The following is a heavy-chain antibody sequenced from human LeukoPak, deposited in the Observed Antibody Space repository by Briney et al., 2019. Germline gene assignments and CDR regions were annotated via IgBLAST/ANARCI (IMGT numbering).Heavy chain of an antibody. CDR3: ARSEAVGTVDY. J-gene: IGHJ4*02. CDR2: IKGDGSAN. Sequence: GGSLRLSCAASGFTFSNYWMSWVRQAPGKGLEWVANIKGDGSANWCIDSVKGRFTISRDNVKNSLYLQMNSLRAEDTAVYYCARSEAVGTVDYWGQGALVTVSS. CDR1: GFTFSNYW. V-gene: IGHV3-7*01. D-gene: IGHD2-21*02.